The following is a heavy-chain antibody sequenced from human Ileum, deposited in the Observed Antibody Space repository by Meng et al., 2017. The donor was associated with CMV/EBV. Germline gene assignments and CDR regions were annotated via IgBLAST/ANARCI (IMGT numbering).Heavy chain of an antibody. CDR3: ARGRDFWWEMDY. D-gene: IGHD1-26*01. V-gene: IGHV4-34*01. J-gene: IGHJ4*02. CDR1: SGSFSDFF. Sequence: QVQLHQGGAGVLKPSETLSLTCAVYSGSFSDFFWGWIRQPPGKGLEWIGESSHSGNTKYNPSLKSRVTISVDASKNQFSLNMRSVTAADTAVYYCARGRDFWWEMDYTGQGTLVTVSS. CDR2: SSHSGNT.